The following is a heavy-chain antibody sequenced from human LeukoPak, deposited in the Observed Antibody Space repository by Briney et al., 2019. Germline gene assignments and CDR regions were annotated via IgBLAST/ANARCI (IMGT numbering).Heavy chain of an antibody. V-gene: IGHV4-61*02. CDR3: ARRFGGSYPKRPREFDY. J-gene: IGHJ4*02. CDR2: IYTSGTT. Sequence: SETLSLTCTVSGGSVRRGNYYWTWIRQPAGSGLEWIGRIYTSGTTDYNPSLRTRVTISVDTSKNQFSLKLSSVTAADTDVYYCARRFGGSYPKRPREFDYWGQGTLVTVSS. CDR1: GGSVRRGNYY. D-gene: IGHD1-26*01.